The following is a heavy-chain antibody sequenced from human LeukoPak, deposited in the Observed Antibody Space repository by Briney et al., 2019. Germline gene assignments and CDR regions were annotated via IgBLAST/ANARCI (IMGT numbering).Heavy chain of an antibody. CDR3: ARDGGYFDWN. Sequence: ASVTVSCKASGYTFTSYGISWVRQAPGQGLEWMGWISAYNGNTNYAQKLQGRVTMTTDTSTSTSYMGLRSLRSGDTAVYYCARDGGYFDWNWGQGTLVTVSS. D-gene: IGHD3-9*01. J-gene: IGHJ4*02. V-gene: IGHV1-18*04. CDR1: GYTFTSYG. CDR2: ISAYNGNT.